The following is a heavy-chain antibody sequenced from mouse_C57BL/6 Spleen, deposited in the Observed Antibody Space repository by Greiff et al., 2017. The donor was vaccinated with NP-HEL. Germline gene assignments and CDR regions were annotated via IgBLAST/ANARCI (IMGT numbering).Heavy chain of an antibody. J-gene: IGHJ3*01. CDR2: IYWDDDK. D-gene: IGHD2-2*01. Sequence: QVTLQVSGPGILQSSPTLSLTCSFSGFSLSTSGMGVSWLRQPSGKGLEWLAHIYWDDDKRNNPFLKSRLTISKDTSRNQVFLKITSVDTADTATDCCALYGYGGFADWGKGTLVTVSA. V-gene: IGHV8-12*01. CDR3: ALYGYGGFAD. CDR1: GFSLSTSGMG.